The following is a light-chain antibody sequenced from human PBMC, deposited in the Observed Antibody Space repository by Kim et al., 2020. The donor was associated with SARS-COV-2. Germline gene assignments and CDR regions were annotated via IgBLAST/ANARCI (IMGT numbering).Light chain of an antibody. Sequence: EIVMTQSPATLSVSPGERAILSCRASQSVSSNLAWYQQKPGQAPRLLIYGASTRATGIPARFSGSGSGTEFTLTINSIQSEDFAVYYCQQYNNWPRGFGQGTKVDIK. CDR1: QSVSSN. V-gene: IGKV3-15*01. CDR3: QQYNNWPRG. CDR2: GAS. J-gene: IGKJ1*01.